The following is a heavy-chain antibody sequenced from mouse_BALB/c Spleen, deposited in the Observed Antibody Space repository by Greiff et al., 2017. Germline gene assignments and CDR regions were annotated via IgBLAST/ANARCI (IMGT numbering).Heavy chain of an antibody. Sequence: VQLQQSGAELVRPGALVKLSCKASGFNIKDYYMHWVKQRPEQGLEWIGWIDPENGNTIYDPKFQGKASLTADTSSNTAYLQLSSLTSEDTAVYYCARSITTALYAMDYWGQGTSVTVSS. CDR1: GFNIKDYY. V-gene: IGHV14-1*02. CDR2: IDPENGNT. D-gene: IGHD1-2*01. CDR3: ARSITTALYAMDY. J-gene: IGHJ4*01.